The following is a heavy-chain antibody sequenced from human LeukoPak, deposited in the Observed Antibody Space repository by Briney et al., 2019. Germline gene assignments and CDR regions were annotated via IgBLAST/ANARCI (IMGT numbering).Heavy chain of an antibody. CDR2: IKPDGSDK. Sequence: GGSLRLSCAASGFTFSGSWMSWIRQAPGKGLEWVANIKPDGSDKYYVDSVKGRFTISRDNAKNSLYLQMNSLRAEDTAVYYCPRATSWSHWGQGTLVTVSS. CDR1: GFTFSGSW. J-gene: IGHJ4*02. D-gene: IGHD2-2*01. CDR3: PRATSWSH. V-gene: IGHV3-7*01.